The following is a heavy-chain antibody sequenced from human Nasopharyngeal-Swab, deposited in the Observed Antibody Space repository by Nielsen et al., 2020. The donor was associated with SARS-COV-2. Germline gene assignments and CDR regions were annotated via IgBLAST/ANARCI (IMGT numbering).Heavy chain of an antibody. CDR3: ARGRYCSSTSCFDYYGMDV. J-gene: IGHJ6*02. V-gene: IGHV4-31*02. CDR2: IYYSGST. D-gene: IGHD2-2*01. Sequence: WIRQPPGKGLEWIGYIYYSGSTYYNPSLKGRVTISVDTSKNQFSLKLSSVTAADTAVYYCARGRYCSSTSCFDYYGMDVWGQGTTVTVSS.